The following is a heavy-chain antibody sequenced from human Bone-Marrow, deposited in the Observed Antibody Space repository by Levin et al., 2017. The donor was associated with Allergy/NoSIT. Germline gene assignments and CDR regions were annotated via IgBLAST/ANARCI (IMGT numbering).Heavy chain of an antibody. D-gene: IGHD5-18*01. V-gene: IGHV3-30*02. CDR1: GFTFSTYG. Sequence: GESLKISCAASGFTFSTYGMLWVRQAPGKGLECVAFIGVDGTKKNYADSLQGRFTISRDTSKNTVYLQMKSLTVEDTAVYFCARAEYSFGFYYYGMDVWGQGTTVTVSS. CDR2: IGVDGTKK. CDR3: ARAEYSFGFYYYGMDV. J-gene: IGHJ6*02.